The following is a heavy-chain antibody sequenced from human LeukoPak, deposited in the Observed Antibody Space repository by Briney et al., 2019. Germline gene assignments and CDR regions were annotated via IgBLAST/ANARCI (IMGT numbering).Heavy chain of an antibody. CDR1: GHTFTNYG. V-gene: IGHV1-18*01. CDR3: LRENRYCSGGSCYSVASDDAFDI. CDR2: ISAYNGNT. D-gene: IGHD2-15*01. J-gene: IGHJ3*02. Sequence: GASVKVSCKASGHTFTNYGITWVRQAPGHGLEWIGWISAYNGNTNYAQKFQGKVTMTTDTSTNTVYMELRTLRSDDTAQYYFLRENRYCSGGSCYSVASDDAFDIWGQGTMVTVYS.